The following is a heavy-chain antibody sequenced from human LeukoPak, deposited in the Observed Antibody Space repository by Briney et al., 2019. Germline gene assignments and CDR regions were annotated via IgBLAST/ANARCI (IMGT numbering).Heavy chain of an antibody. CDR1: GFTFGDYA. CDR3: TRDLRSSSWVDAFDI. CDR2: IRSKAYGGTT. D-gene: IGHD6-13*01. V-gene: IGHV3-49*03. Sequence: PGGSLRLSCTASGFTFGDYAMSWFRQAPGKGLEWVGFIRSKAYGGTTEYAASVKGRFTISRDDSKSIAYLQMNSLKTEDTAVYYCTRDLRSSSWVDAFDIWGQGTMVTVSS. J-gene: IGHJ3*02.